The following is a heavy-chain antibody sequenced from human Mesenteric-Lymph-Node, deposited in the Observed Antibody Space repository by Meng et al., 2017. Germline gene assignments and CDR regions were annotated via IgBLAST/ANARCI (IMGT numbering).Heavy chain of an antibody. J-gene: IGHJ4*02. D-gene: IGHD3-22*01. CDR1: GGSFSGYY. Sequence: VPLQHGGAGLLKPSETLSLTCAVYGGSFSGYYWSWIRQPPGKGLEWIGEINHSGSTNYNPSLKSRVTISVDTSKNQFSLKLSSVTAADTAVYYCAREALHYYDSSVLAYWGQGTLVTVSS. CDR2: INHSGST. V-gene: IGHV4-34*01. CDR3: AREALHYYDSSVLAY.